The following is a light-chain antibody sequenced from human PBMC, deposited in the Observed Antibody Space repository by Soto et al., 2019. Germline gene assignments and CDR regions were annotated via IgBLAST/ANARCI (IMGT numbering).Light chain of an antibody. J-gene: IGKJ4*01. Sequence: EIVLTQSPATLSLSPGERAALSCRASQSVSSYLAWYQQKPGQAPRLLIYDASKRATGIPARFSGSGSGTDFTLTISSREPEDLAVYFCQQRSNWPSTFGGGTKVEI. CDR3: QQRSNWPST. CDR2: DAS. V-gene: IGKV3-11*01. CDR1: QSVSSY.